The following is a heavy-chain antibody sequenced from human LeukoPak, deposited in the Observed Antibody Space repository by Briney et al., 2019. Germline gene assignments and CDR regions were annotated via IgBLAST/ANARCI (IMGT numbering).Heavy chain of an antibody. D-gene: IGHD5-18*01. V-gene: IGHV1-18*01. Sequence: VASVKVSCKASGYTFTSYGISWVRQAPGQGLEWMGWISAYNGNTNYAQKLQGRVTMTTDTSTSTAYMELRSLRSDDTAVYYCASVPGYSYGVDAFDIWGQGTMVTVSS. CDR3: ASVPGYSYGVDAFDI. J-gene: IGHJ3*02. CDR1: GYTFTSYG. CDR2: ISAYNGNT.